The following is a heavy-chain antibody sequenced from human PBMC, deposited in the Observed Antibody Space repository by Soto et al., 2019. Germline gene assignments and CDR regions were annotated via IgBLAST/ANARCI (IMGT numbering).Heavy chain of an antibody. Sequence: SVKVSCKASGGTFSSYSISWVRQAPGQGLEWMGGIIPIFGTANYAQKFQGRVTITADESTSTAYMELSSLRSEDTAVYYCARAVLVPAAISWWFDPWGQGTLVTVSS. J-gene: IGHJ5*02. D-gene: IGHD2-2*01. V-gene: IGHV1-69*13. CDR1: GGTFSSYS. CDR2: IIPIFGTA. CDR3: ARAVLVPAAISWWFDP.